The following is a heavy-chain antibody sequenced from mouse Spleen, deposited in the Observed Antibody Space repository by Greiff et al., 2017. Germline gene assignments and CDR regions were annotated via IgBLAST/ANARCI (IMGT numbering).Heavy chain of an antibody. Sequence: EVKLVESGGGLVKPGGSLKLSCAASGFPFSDYGMHWVRQAPEKGLEWVAYISSGSSTIYYADTVKGRFTISRDNAKNTLFLQMTSLRSEDTAMYYCARQEYLAWFAYWGQGTLVTVSA. V-gene: IGHV5-17*01. D-gene: IGHD5-1*01. CDR1: GFPFSDYG. CDR2: ISSGSSTI. J-gene: IGHJ3*01. CDR3: ARQEYLAWFAY.